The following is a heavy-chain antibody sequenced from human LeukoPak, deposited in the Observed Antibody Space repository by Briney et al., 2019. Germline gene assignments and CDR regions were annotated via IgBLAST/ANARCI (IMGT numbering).Heavy chain of an antibody. D-gene: IGHD3-3*01. CDR2: ISGKTGST. J-gene: IGHJ6*03. V-gene: IGHV3-23*01. CDR3: AKGGLERAYYYYYYLDV. CDR1: GFTFSIYA. Sequence: TGGSLRLSCAASGFTFSIYAMSWVRQAPGKGLEWVSTISGKTGSTYYADSVKGRFTISRNNSENTLYLQMNSLRAEDTAVYHCAKGGLERAYYYYYYLDVGGRGTTVTVSS.